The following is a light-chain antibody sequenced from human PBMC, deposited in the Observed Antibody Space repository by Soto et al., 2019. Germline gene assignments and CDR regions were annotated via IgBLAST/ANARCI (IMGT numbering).Light chain of an antibody. Sequence: DIQMTQSPSSLSASVGDRVTITCRASQGIRNYLAWYQQKPGEVPKLLIYAASTLQSGVPSRFSGSGSGTDFTLTISSLQSEDVATYYCQKYNSAPYTFGQGTKLEIE. CDR1: QGIRNY. V-gene: IGKV1-27*01. CDR2: AAS. CDR3: QKYNSAPYT. J-gene: IGKJ2*01.